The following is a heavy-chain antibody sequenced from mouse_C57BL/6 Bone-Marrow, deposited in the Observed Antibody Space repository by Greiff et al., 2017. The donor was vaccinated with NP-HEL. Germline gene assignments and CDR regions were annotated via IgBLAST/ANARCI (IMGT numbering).Heavy chain of an antibody. CDR2: ISNGGGST. D-gene: IGHD2-1*01. Sequence: EVMLVESGGGLVQPGGSLKLSCAASGFTFSDYYMYWVRQTPEKRLEWVAYISNGGGSTYYPDTVKGRFTISRDNAKNTLYLQMSRLKSEDTAMYYCARHPYGNYEAMDYWGQGTSVTVSS. J-gene: IGHJ4*01. CDR1: GFTFSDYY. V-gene: IGHV5-12*01. CDR3: ARHPYGNYEAMDY.